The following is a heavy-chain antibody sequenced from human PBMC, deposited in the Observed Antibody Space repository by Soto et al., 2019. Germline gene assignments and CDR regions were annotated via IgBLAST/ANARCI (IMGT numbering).Heavy chain of an antibody. CDR1: GYTFTSYY. CDR2: INPSGGST. CDR3: ASWPNHYYGSEHHFDY. D-gene: IGHD3-10*01. J-gene: IGHJ4*02. V-gene: IGHV1-46*03. Sequence: ASVKVSCKASGYTFTSYYMHWVRQAPGQGLEWMGIINPSGGSTSYAQKFQGRVTMTRDTSTSTVYMELSSLRSEDTAVYYCASWPNHYYGSEHHFDYWGQGTLVTVSS.